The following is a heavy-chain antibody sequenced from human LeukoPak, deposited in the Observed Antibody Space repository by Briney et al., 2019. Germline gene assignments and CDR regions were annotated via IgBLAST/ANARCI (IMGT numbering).Heavy chain of an antibody. Sequence: PSETLSLTCTVSGGSISSHYWSWMRQPPGKGLEWIGYIHYSGSTRYNPSLQSRVTMSIGTSKTQFSLKLDPVTAADTAVYYCARRLRLKNPGGDVFDTWGQGTVVTVSS. CDR2: IHYSGST. CDR3: ARRLRLKNPGGDVFDT. D-gene: IGHD5/OR15-5a*01. V-gene: IGHV4-59*08. J-gene: IGHJ3*02. CDR1: GGSISSHY.